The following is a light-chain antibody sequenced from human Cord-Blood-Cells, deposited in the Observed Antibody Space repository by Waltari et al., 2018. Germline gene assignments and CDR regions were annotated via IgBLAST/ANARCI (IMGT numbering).Light chain of an antibody. V-gene: IGKV3-11*01. CDR3: QQRSNWPPEYT. CDR2: DAY. CDR1: QSVSSY. J-gene: IGKJ2*01. Sequence: EIVLTQSPATLSLSPGERATLSCRASQSVSSYLAWYQQKPCQAPRLLIYDAYNRATGIPARFSCSGSGTDFTRTISSRRPEDFAVYYCQQRSNWPPEYTFGQGTKLEIK.